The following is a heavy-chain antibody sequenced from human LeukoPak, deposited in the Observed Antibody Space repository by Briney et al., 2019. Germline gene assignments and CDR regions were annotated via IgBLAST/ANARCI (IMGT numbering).Heavy chain of an antibody. V-gene: IGHV3-21*01. D-gene: IGHD4-11*01. CDR2: ISSSSSYI. CDR3: AREVLGVTTTNWFDP. Sequence: GGSLRLSCAASGFTFSSYSMNWVPQAPGKGLEWVSCISSSSSYIYYADSVKGRFTISRDNAKNSLYLQMNSLRAEDTAVYYSAREVLGVTTTNWFDPWGQGTLVTVSS. J-gene: IGHJ5*02. CDR1: GFTFSSYS.